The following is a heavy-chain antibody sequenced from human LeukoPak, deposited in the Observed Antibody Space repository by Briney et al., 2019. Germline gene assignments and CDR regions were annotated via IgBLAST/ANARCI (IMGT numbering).Heavy chain of an antibody. J-gene: IGHJ4*02. CDR1: GFTFSSYS. Sequence: GGSLRLSCAASGFTFSSYSMNWVRQAPGKGLEWVSSISSSSSYIYYADSVKGRFTISRDNAKNSLYRQMNSLRAEDTAVYYCARENNYYDSSGYYVYYFDYWGQGTLVTVSS. D-gene: IGHD3-22*01. V-gene: IGHV3-21*01. CDR3: ARENNYYDSSGYYVYYFDY. CDR2: ISSSSSYI.